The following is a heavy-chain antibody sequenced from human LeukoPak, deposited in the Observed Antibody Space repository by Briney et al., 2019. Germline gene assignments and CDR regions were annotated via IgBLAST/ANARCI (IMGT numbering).Heavy chain of an antibody. CDR1: GFIFSPTG. V-gene: IGHV3-23*01. CDR2: ISNSDDST. J-gene: IGHJ6*03. CDR3: AKSRYFYYYFMEV. Sequence: GGSLRLSCVASGFIFSPTGMTWVRQAPGKGLEWVSTISNSDDSTYYADSVKGRFTISRDNSENTLYLQMNSLRADDTGLYYCAKSRYFYYYFMEVSGRGAKVTVSS.